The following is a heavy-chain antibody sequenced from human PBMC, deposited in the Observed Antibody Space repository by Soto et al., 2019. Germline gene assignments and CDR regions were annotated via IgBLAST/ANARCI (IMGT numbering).Heavy chain of an antibody. J-gene: IGHJ6*03. CDR1: GFTFSSYW. Sequence: GGSLRLSCAASGFTFSSYWMSWVRQAPGKGLEWVANIKQDGSEKYYVDSVKGRFTISRDNAKNSRYLQMNSLRAEDTAVYYCARDRQYCSGGSCYYDLYYYYYYMDVWGKGTTVTVSS. CDR2: IKQDGSEK. CDR3: ARDRQYCSGGSCYYDLYYYYYYMDV. D-gene: IGHD2-15*01. V-gene: IGHV3-7*01.